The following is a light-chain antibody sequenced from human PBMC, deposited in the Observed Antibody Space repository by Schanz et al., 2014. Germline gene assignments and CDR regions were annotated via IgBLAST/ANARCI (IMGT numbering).Light chain of an antibody. CDR3: QQSYSGPPFT. V-gene: IGKV1-39*01. CDR1: QSISNY. CDR2: TAS. Sequence: DIQMTQSPSSLSASVGDRVTITCRASQSISNYLSWYQQKPGKAPKLLIYTASTLQSGVPSRFSGSGSGTDFTLTISSLQPEDFATYYCQQSYSGPPFTFGPGTKVDIK. J-gene: IGKJ3*01.